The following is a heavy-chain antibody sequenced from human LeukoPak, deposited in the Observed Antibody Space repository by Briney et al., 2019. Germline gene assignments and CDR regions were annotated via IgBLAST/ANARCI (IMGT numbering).Heavy chain of an antibody. CDR3: ARDSSVPYGITD. CDR1: GFTFSKYA. D-gene: IGHD4-17*01. J-gene: IGHJ4*02. Sequence: GGSLRLSCAASGFTFSKYAMSWVRQAPGKGLEWVSAISGSDGNTFYADSVKGGVTISRDNSKNTLSLQMNNLRAEDTALYYCARDSSVPYGITDWGQGTLVTVS. V-gene: IGHV3-23*01. CDR2: ISGSDGNT.